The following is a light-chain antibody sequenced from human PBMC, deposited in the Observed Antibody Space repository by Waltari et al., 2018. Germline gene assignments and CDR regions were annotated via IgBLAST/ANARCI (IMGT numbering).Light chain of an antibody. CDR1: SSAVGGSNY. J-gene: IGLJ1*01. CDR2: DVS. Sequence: QSALTQPASVSGSPGQSITISCTGTSSAVGGSNYVSWYQQHPGKAPKLMIYDVSNRPSGVSNRFSGSKSGNTASLTISGLQAEDEADYYCSSYTSSSTLSYVFGTGTKVTVL. CDR3: SSYTSSSTLSYV. V-gene: IGLV2-14*03.